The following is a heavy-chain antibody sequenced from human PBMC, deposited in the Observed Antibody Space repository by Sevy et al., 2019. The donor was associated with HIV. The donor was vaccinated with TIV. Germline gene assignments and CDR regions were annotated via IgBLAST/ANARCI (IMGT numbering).Heavy chain of an antibody. CDR3: ARGGYYDSSAHRYYYGMDV. CDR1: GGTFSSYA. V-gene: IGHV1-69*13. D-gene: IGHD3-22*01. Sequence: ASVKVSCKASGGTFSSYAISWVRQAPGQGLEWMGGIIPIFGTANYAQKFQGRVTITADESTCTAYMELSSLRSEDTAVYYCARGGYYDSSAHRYYYGMDVWGQGTTVTVSS. J-gene: IGHJ6*02. CDR2: IIPIFGTA.